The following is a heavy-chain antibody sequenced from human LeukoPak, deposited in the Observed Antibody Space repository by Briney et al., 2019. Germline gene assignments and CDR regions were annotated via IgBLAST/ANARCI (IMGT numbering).Heavy chain of an antibody. CDR2: ISGSGGST. V-gene: IGHV3-23*01. D-gene: IGHD3-3*01. CDR1: GFTFSSYA. J-gene: IGHJ4*02. CDR3: AKGALRSIFGVVLNRYYFDY. Sequence: GSLRLSCAASGFTFSSYAMSWVRQAPGKGLEWVSAISGSGGSTYYADSVKGRFTISRDNSKNTPYLQMNSLRAEDTAVYYCAKGALRSIFGVVLNRYYFDYWGQGTLVTVSS.